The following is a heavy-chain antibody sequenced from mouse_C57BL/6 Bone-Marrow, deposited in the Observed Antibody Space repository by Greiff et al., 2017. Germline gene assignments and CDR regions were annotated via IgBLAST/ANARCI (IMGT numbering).Heavy chain of an antibody. CDR1: GYTFTSYG. CDR2: NYPRSGNT. V-gene: IGHV1-81*01. D-gene: IGHD1-1*01. CDR3: ARCPITTVVATPYWYFDV. J-gene: IGHJ1*03. Sequence: QVQLQQSGAELARPGASVKLSCKASGYTFTSYGISWVKQRTGQGLEWIGENYPRSGNTYYNEKFKGKATLTADKSSSTAYMELRSLTSEDSAVYFCARCPITTVVATPYWYFDVWGTGTTVTVSS.